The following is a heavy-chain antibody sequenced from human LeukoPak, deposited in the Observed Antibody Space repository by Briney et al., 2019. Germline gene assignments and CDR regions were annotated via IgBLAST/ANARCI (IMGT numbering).Heavy chain of an antibody. CDR2: MNPNSGNA. D-gene: IGHD3-10*01. CDR3: ARGLLVRGVITVLLDY. CDR1: GYTFTSYD. J-gene: IGHJ4*02. Sequence: ASVKVSCKASGYTFTSYDINWVRQATGQGLEWMGWMNPNSGNAGYAQKFQGRVTMTRNTSISTAYMELSSLRSEDTAVYYCARGLLVRGVITVLLDYWGQGTLVTVSS. V-gene: IGHV1-8*01.